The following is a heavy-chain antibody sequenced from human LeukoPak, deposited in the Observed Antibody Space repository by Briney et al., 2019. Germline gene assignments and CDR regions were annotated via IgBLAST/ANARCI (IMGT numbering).Heavy chain of an antibody. Sequence: ASVKVSCKASGYTFTSYDINWVRQATGQGLEWMGWMNPNSGNTGYAQKFQGRVTMTRNTSISTAYMELSRLRSDDTAVYYCARVDNDILTGYGYYMDVWGKGTTVTVSS. CDR2: MNPNSGNT. CDR1: GYTFTSYD. V-gene: IGHV1-8*01. CDR3: ARVDNDILTGYGYYMDV. J-gene: IGHJ6*03. D-gene: IGHD3-9*01.